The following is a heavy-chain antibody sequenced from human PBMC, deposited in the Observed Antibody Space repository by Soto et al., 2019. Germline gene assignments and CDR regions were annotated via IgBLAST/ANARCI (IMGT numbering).Heavy chain of an antibody. J-gene: IGHJ2*01. D-gene: IGHD3-9*01. CDR3: ARGTPYYDILTGYYKSWYFDL. CDR1: GGSISSYY. Sequence: SETLSLTCTGSGGSISSYYWSWIRQPPGKGLEWIGYIYYSGSTNYNPSLKSRVTISVDTSKNQFSLKLSSVTAADTAVYYCARGTPYYDILTGYYKSWYFDLWGRGTLVTVSS. V-gene: IGHV4-59*01. CDR2: IYYSGST.